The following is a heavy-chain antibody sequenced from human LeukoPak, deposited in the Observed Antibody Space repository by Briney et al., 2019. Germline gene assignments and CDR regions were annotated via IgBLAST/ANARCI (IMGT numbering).Heavy chain of an antibody. D-gene: IGHD5-12*01. J-gene: IGHJ4*02. V-gene: IGHV4-34*01. CDR2: INHSGST. CDR1: GGSFSGYY. CDR3: ARGSWPIDY. Sequence: SETLCLTCAVYGGSFSGYYWSWIRQPPGKGLEWIGEINHSGSTNYNPSLKSRVTISVDTSKNQFSLKLSSVTAADTAVYYCARGSWPIDYWGQGTLVTVSS.